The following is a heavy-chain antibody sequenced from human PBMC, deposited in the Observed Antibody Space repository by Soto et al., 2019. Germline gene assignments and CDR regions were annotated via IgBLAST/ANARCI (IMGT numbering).Heavy chain of an antibody. V-gene: IGHV3-33*01. D-gene: IGHD2-15*01. CDR3: ASEYCSGGSCYYYGMDV. Sequence: QVQLVESGGGVVQPGRSLRLSCAASGFTFSSYGMHWVRQAPGXGLEWVAVIWYDGSNKYYADSVKGRFTISRDNSKNTLXLQXNSLRAEDTAVYYCASEYCSGGSCYYYGMDVWGQGTTVTVSS. CDR2: IWYDGSNK. J-gene: IGHJ6*02. CDR1: GFTFSSYG.